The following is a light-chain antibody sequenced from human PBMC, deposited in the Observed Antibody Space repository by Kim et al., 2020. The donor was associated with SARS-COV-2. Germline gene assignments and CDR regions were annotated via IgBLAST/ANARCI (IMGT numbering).Light chain of an antibody. CDR1: SLRSYY. CDR2: GKN. V-gene: IGLV3-19*01. Sequence: ALGQKVRSTCQGDSLRSYYASWYQQKPGQAPVLVIYGKNNRPSGIPDRFSGSSSGNTASLTITGAQAEDEADYYCNSRDSSGNHWVFGGGTQLTVL. CDR3: NSRDSSGNHWV. J-gene: IGLJ3*02.